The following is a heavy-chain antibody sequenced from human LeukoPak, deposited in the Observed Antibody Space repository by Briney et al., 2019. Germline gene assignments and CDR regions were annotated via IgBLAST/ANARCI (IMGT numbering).Heavy chain of an antibody. V-gene: IGHV3-21*01. CDR2: ISSSSSYI. J-gene: IGHJ3*02. CDR3: ARGGDTTDAFDI. D-gene: IGHD3-16*01. CDR1: GFTFSSYS. Sequence: PGGSLRLSCAASGFTFSSYSMNWVRQAPGKGLEWVSSISSSSSYIYYADSVKGRFTISRDNAKNSLYLQMNSLRAEDTAVYYCARGGDTTDAFDIWGQGTMVTVSS.